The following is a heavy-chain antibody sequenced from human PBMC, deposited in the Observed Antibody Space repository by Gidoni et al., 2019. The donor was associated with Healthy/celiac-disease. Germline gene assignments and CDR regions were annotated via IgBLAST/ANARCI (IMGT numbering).Heavy chain of an antibody. CDR2: ISGSGGRT. CDR1: GFTFSSYA. CDR3: AKFLGSSVAVAGYDAFDI. Sequence: ELQLLESGGGLLQPGGSLRLSCAVSGFTFSSYAMGWVRQAPGKGLEWVSAISGSGGRTYYAESVKGRFTISRDNSKNMLYLQMNSLRAEDTAVYYCAKFLGSSVAVAGYDAFDIWGQGTMVTVSS. D-gene: IGHD6-19*01. V-gene: IGHV3-23*01. J-gene: IGHJ3*02.